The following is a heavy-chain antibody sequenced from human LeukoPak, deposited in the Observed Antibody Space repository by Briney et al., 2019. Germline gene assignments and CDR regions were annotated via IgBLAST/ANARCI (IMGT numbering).Heavy chain of an antibody. CDR1: GGSISSSSYY. CDR3: ARTGAASTANYFDY. D-gene: IGHD2-2*01. CDR2: IYYSGST. J-gene: IGHJ4*02. V-gene: IGHV4-39*01. Sequence: AETLSLTCTVSGGSISSSSYYWGWIRQPPGKGLEWIGSIYYSGSTYYNPSLKSRVTISVDTPKNQFSLKLSSVTAADTAVYYCARTGAASTANYFDYWGQGTLVTVSS.